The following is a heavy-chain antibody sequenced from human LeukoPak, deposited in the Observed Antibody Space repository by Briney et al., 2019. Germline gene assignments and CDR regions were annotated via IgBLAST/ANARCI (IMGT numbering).Heavy chain of an antibody. CDR1: GGTFSSYA. CDR3: ARSRARGDFDY. Sequence: SVRVSCKASGGTFSSYAISWVRQAPGQGLEWMGGIIPIFGTANYTQKFQGRVTITADKSTTTAYMELSSRRSEDTAVYYCARSRARGDFDYWGQGTLVTVSS. V-gene: IGHV1-69*06. D-gene: IGHD3-10*01. CDR2: IIPIFGTA. J-gene: IGHJ4*02.